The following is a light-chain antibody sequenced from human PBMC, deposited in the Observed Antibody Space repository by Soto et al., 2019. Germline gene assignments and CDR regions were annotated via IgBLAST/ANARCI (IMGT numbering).Light chain of an antibody. Sequence: DIQMTQSPSSLSASVGDSVTVTCRASQSIGTSLHWYQQRAGKAHKVLISSASRLQSGVSSSFSGSGSGTHFPLTISSLRTEDYATFYRLQGYNTFWSFDQGTKVES. CDR2: SAS. CDR1: QSIGTS. J-gene: IGKJ1*01. CDR3: LQGYNTFWS. V-gene: IGKV1-39*01.